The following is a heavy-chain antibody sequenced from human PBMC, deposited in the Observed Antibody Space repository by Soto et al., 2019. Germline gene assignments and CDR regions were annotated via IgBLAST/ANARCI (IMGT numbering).Heavy chain of an antibody. CDR1: GLSFSSYA. CDR2: ITGSGGTT. Sequence: EVQLLQSGGGLVQPGGSLRLSCAASGLSFSSYAMAWVRQAPGKGLEWDSSITGSGGTTDYADSVKGRFTISRDNSKNTLFLQMNSLRAEDTAVYYCARDHYDYIWGTFRYGGQGTLVTVSS. J-gene: IGHJ4*02. CDR3: ARDHYDYIWGTFRY. V-gene: IGHV3-23*01. D-gene: IGHD3-16*02.